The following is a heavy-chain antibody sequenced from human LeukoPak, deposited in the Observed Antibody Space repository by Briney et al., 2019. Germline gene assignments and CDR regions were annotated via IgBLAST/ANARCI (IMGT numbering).Heavy chain of an antibody. J-gene: IGHJ4*02. D-gene: IGHD6-6*01. Sequence: GGSLRLSCAASGFTFSSYSMNWVRQAPGKGLEWVSYISSSSSTIYYADSVKGRFTISRDNAKNSLYLQMNSLRAEDTAVYYCARVGFRYSSSSSFDYWGQGTLVTVSS. CDR3: ARVGFRYSSSSSFDY. CDR1: GFTFSSYS. V-gene: IGHV3-48*04. CDR2: ISSSSSTI.